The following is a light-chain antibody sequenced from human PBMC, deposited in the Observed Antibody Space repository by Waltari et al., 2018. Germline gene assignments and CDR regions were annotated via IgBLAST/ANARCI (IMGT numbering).Light chain of an antibody. J-gene: IGLJ2*01. V-gene: IGLV2-14*01. CDR2: DVS. CDR1: GNDVGGYNA. CDR3: SSQSSNDVVL. Sequence: QSALAPPASVSGSRGQSVPIFCAGTGNDVGGYNAVSWYQEHPGQAPSFIIYDVSDRPSVVSDRFSGSKSSNTASLTISGLHAEEEADYYCSSQSSNDVVLFGGGTKLTVL.